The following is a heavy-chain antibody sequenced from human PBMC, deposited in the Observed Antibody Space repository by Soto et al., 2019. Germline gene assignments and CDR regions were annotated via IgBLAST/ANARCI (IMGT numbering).Heavy chain of an antibody. CDR2: IVPILGVA. Sequence: QVQLVQSGAEVKKPGSSVKVSCKTSGDTFNSNAISWVRQAPGQGLEWMGRIVPILGVADYAQKFQGRVTLTADKSTSTVYMELSSLRSEDTALYYCARVPYRPTALVNWGQGTLVTVSS. CDR1: GDTFNSNA. CDR3: ARVPYRPTALVN. V-gene: IGHV1-69*04. J-gene: IGHJ4*02. D-gene: IGHD5-18*01.